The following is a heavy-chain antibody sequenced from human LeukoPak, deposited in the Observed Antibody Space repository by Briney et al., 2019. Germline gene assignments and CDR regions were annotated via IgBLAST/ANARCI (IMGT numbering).Heavy chain of an antibody. CDR1: GFTFSSYA. V-gene: IGHV3-23*01. Sequence: TGGSLRLSCAASGFTFSSYAMSWVRQAPGKGLEWVSAISGSGGSTYYADSVKGRFTISRDNSKNTLYLQMNSLRAEDTAVYYYAKDLSYYDSSGDAFDIWGQGAMVTVSS. J-gene: IGHJ3*02. CDR2: ISGSGGST. D-gene: IGHD3-22*01. CDR3: AKDLSYYDSSGDAFDI.